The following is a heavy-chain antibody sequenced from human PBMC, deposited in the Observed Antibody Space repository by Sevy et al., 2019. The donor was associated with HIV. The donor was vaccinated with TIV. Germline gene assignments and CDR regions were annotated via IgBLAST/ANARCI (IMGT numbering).Heavy chain of an antibody. J-gene: IGHJ4*02. V-gene: IGHV3-74*01. CDR1: GFTFSTSW. CDR2: INNEGSTT. CDR3: VREPYDILTGYYDYFDC. Sequence: GGSLRLSCAASGFTFSTSWMHWVRQAPGKGLVWVSRINNEGSTTTYADSVKGRFSISRDNARNTLYLQMNSLRAEDTAVYYFVREPYDILTGYYDYFDCWGQGTLVTVSS. D-gene: IGHD3-9*01.